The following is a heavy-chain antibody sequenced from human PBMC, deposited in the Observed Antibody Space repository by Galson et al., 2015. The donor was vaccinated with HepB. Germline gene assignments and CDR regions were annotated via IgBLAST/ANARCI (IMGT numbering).Heavy chain of an antibody. V-gene: IGHV1-3*01. CDR1: GYTFTSYA. CDR3: ARGSRATTLLTLGY. D-gene: IGHD5-12*01. CDR2: INAGNGNT. Sequence: SVKVSCKASGYTFTSYAMHWVRQAPGQRLEWMGWINAGNGNTKYSQKLQGRVTITRDTSASTAYMELSSLRSEDTAVYYCARGSRATTLLTLGYWGQGTLVTVSS. J-gene: IGHJ4*02.